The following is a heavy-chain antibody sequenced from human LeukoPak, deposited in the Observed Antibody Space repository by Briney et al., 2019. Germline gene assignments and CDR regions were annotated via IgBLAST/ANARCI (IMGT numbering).Heavy chain of an antibody. V-gene: IGHV1-24*01. CDR2: FDPEDGET. CDR3: TTCLNGAGQPVAIYYYGMDV. CDR1: GHTLTEMS. D-gene: IGHD2-2*01. J-gene: IGHJ6*02. Sequence: SVKVSCKVSGHTLTEMSIHWVRQAPGRPLEWMGGFDPEDGETVYAPTLQGRVTMTEDTSADTAYMELSSLRSEDTAVYYCTTCLNGAGQPVAIYYYGMDVWGQGTTVTVSS.